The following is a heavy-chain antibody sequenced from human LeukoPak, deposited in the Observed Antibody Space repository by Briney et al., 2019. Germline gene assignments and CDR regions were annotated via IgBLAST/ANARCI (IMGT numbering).Heavy chain of an antibody. D-gene: IGHD2-21*02. V-gene: IGHV1-46*01. Sequence: ASVKVSCKASGGTFSSYAISWVRQATGQGLEWMGIINPSGGSTSYAQKFQGRVAMTRDMSTSTVYMELSSLRSEDTAVYYCARTYCGGDCYSSRGWFDPWGQGTLVTVSS. J-gene: IGHJ5*02. CDR2: INPSGGST. CDR1: GGTFSSYA. CDR3: ARTYCGGDCYSSRGWFDP.